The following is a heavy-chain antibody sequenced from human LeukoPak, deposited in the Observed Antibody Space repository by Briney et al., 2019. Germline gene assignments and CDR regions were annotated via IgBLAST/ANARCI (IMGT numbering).Heavy chain of an antibody. V-gene: IGHV5-51*01. J-gene: IGHJ1*01. CDR2: IYPGDSGT. D-gene: IGHD6-13*01. CDR1: GYSFTSYW. CDR3: ARAVCSSSCPEYFQH. Sequence: GESLKISCKGSGYSFTSYWIGWVRQMPGKGLEWMGIIYPGDSGTRYSPSFQGQVAISADKSISTAYLQWSSLKASDTAMYYCARAVCSSSCPEYFQHWGQGTLVTVSS.